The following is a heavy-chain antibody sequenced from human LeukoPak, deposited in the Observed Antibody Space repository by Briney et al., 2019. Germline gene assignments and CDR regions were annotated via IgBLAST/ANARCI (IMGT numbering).Heavy chain of an antibody. CDR3: ARAGIMATTPFGY. D-gene: IGHD5-24*01. CDR2: IFYTGST. CDR1: GGSISSYY. J-gene: IGHJ4*02. V-gene: IGHV4-59*01. Sequence: SSETLSLTCTVSGGSISSYYWSWIRQPPGKGLEWIGYIFYTGSTNYNPSLKSRVTISVDTSKNQFSLRLSSVTAADTAVYYCARAGIMATTPFGYWGQGTLVSVSS.